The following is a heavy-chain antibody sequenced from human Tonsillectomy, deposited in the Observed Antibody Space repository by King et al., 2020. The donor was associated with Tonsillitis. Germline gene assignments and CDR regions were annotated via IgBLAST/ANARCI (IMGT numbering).Heavy chain of an antibody. CDR3: ARGLYDSSGFTLGF. V-gene: IGHV1-69*04. D-gene: IGHD3-22*01. CDR1: GGTFNSHA. J-gene: IGHJ4*02. CDR2: IIPIIGIG. Sequence: QLVQSGAEVKNPGSSVKVSCKASGGTFNSHAIAWVRQAPGQGLEWMGRIIPIIGIGNYAQKFQGRVTITADKSTSTAYMELSSLRSEDTAVYYCARGLYDSSGFTLGFWGQGTLVTVSS.